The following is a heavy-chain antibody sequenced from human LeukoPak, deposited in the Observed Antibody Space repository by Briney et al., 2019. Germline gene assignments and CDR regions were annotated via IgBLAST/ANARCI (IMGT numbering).Heavy chain of an antibody. D-gene: IGHD3-3*01. CDR3: AKAFTIFGVVAYFDY. Sequence: GGSLRLSCAASGFTFSSYSMNWVRQAPGRGLEWVSYISGSSRPIYYADSVKGRFTISRDNAKNSLYLQMNSLRAEDTAVYYCAKAFTIFGVVAYFDYWGQGTLVTVSS. CDR1: GFTFSSYS. CDR2: ISGSSRPI. V-gene: IGHV3-48*01. J-gene: IGHJ4*02.